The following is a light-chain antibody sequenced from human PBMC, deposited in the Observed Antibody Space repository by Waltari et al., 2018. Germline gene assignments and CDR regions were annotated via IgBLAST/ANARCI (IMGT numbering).Light chain of an antibody. V-gene: IGLV2-11*01. J-gene: IGLJ2*01. CDR2: DVS. CDR1: SSDVRGYNS. CDR3: CSYAGSYTLRVV. Sequence: QSALTQPRSVSGSPGQSVTISCTGTSSDVRGYNSVSWYQQHPGKAPKLMIYDVSKRPSGVPDRFSGSKSGNTASLTISGLQAEDEADYYCCSYAGSYTLRVVFGGGTKLTVL.